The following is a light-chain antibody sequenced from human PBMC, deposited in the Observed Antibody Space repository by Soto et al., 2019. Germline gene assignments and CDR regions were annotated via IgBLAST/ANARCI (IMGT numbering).Light chain of an antibody. CDR3: QHLVSYPFP. CDR1: QTVRNNY. Sequence: EFVLTQSPGTLSLSPGERATLSCRASQTVRNNYLAWYQQKPGQAPRLLIYDASSRATGIPDRFSGGGSGTDFTPTISRLGPEDLACNTCQHLVSYPFPFGGGTKVEIK. CDR2: DAS. J-gene: IGKJ4*01. V-gene: IGKV3-20*01.